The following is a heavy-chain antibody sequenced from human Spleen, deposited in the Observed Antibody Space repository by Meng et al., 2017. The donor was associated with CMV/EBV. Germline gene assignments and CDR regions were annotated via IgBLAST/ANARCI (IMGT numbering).Heavy chain of an antibody. CDR2: INPNSGGT. Sequence: VRLGQLGPEVKKPGASVKVSCKASGYTFTSYGISWVRQAPGQGLEWMGWINPNSGGTNYAQKFQGRVTMTRDTSISTAYMELSRLRSDDTAVYYCARLGLRPIVNYWGQGTLVTVSS. CDR3: ARLGLRPIVNY. V-gene: IGHV1-2*02. J-gene: IGHJ4*02. CDR1: GYTFTSYG. D-gene: IGHD5-12*01.